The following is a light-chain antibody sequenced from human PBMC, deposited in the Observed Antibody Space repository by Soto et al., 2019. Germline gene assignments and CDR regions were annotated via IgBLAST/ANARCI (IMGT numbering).Light chain of an antibody. Sequence: QSALTKPASVSGSPGQSITITCTGTISDVGGYNHVSWYQQHPGKAPKLMIYDVSNRPSGASNRFSGSKSGSTASLTISALQAEDEAEYYCSSYTSSDTYFFGTGTKVTV. CDR2: DVS. CDR3: SSYTSSDTYF. CDR1: ISDVGGYNH. J-gene: IGLJ1*01. V-gene: IGLV2-14*01.